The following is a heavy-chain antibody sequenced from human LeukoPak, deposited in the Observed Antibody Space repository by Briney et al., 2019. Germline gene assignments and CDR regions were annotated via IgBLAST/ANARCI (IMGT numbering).Heavy chain of an antibody. CDR3: ARGYCSGGSCYSSYYYSYMDV. V-gene: IGHV4-38-2*02. CDR2: IYHSGST. J-gene: IGHJ6*03. CDR1: GYSISSGYY. Sequence: SETLSLTCTVSGYSISSGYYWGWIRQPPGKGLEWIGSIYHSGSTNYNPSLKSRVTISVDTSKNQFSLKLSSVTAADTAVYYCARGYCSGGSCYSSYYYSYMDVWGKGTTVTVSS. D-gene: IGHD2-15*01.